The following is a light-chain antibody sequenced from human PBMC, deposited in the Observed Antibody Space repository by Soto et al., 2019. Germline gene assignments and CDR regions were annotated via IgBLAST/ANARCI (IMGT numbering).Light chain of an antibody. Sequence: DIQMTQSPSTLSASVGDRVTITCRASQSISSWLAWYQQKPGQAPKVLIFDASSLESGVQSRFSGSGSETEFTLTISSLQPYDFATYYCQQYSTYPWTFGQATKVDI. CDR1: QSISSW. V-gene: IGKV1-5*01. CDR3: QQYSTYPWT. J-gene: IGKJ1*01. CDR2: DAS.